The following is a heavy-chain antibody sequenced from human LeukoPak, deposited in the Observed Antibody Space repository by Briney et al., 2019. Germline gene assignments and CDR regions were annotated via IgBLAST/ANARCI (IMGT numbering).Heavy chain of an antibody. J-gene: IGHJ6*03. CDR1: GYSISSGYY. CDR2: IYRSGST. Sequence: PSETLSLTCAVSGYSISSGYYWGWIRQPPGKGLEWIGSIYRSGSTYYNPSLKSRVTISLDTSKNQFSLKLSSVTAADTAVYYCARLWCGTACYYYYYMDVWGKGTTVTVSS. CDR3: ARLWCGTACYYYYYMDV. V-gene: IGHV4-38-2*01. D-gene: IGHD3-3*01.